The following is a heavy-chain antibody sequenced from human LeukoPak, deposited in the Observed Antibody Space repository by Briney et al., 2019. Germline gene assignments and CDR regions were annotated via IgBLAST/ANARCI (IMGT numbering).Heavy chain of an antibody. Sequence: GASVKVSCKASGYTFTSYDINWVRQATGQGLEWMGWMNPNSGNTGYAQKFQGRVTMTRNTSISTAYMELSSLRSEDTAVYYCAFGEPIVATISPFDYWGQGTLVTVSS. V-gene: IGHV1-8*01. CDR1: GYTFTSYD. D-gene: IGHD1-14*01. CDR2: MNPNSGNT. J-gene: IGHJ4*02. CDR3: AFGEPIVATISPFDY.